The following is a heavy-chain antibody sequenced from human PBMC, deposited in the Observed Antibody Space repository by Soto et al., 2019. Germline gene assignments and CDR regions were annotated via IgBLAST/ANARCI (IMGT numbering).Heavy chain of an antibody. D-gene: IGHD3-22*01. V-gene: IGHV4-34*01. CDR2: INHSGST. CDR1: GGSFSGYY. Sequence: QVQLQQWGAGLLKPSETLSLTCAVYGGSFSGYYWSWIRQPPGKGLEWIGEINHSGSTNYNPSLKSRVTISVDTSKNQFSLKLSSVTAADTAVYYCASLYYDSSGYGDYWGQGTPVTVSS. J-gene: IGHJ4*02. CDR3: ASLYYDSSGYGDY.